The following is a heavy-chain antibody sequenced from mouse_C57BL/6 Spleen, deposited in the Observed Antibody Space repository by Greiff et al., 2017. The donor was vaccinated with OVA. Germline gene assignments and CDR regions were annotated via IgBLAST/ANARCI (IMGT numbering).Heavy chain of an antibody. V-gene: IGHV1-69*01. CDR2: IDPSDSYT. CDR1: GYTFTSYW. J-gene: IGHJ2*01. CDR3: AITTVVATRRYFDY. Sequence: QVQLQQPGAELVLPGASVTLSCKASGYTFTSYWMHWVKQRPGQGLEWIGEIDPSDSYTNYNQKFKGKSTLTVDKSSSTAYMQLSRLTSEDSAVYYCAITTVVATRRYFDYWGQGTTLTVSS. D-gene: IGHD1-1*01.